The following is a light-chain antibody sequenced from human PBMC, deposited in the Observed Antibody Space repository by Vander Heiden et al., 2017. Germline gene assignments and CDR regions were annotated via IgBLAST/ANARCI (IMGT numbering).Light chain of an antibody. J-gene: IGKJ2*01. CDR1: QSISSY. CDR3: QKSHRTTIST. V-gene: IGKV1-39*01. CDR2: AAS. Sequence: DIQMTQSPSSLSASVGDRVTITCRASQSISSYLNWYQQKPGKAPKLLIYAASSLQSGVTSRFSGSGSGTDLTLTIINLQPEDFATYSCQKSHRTTISTFGEGSKL.